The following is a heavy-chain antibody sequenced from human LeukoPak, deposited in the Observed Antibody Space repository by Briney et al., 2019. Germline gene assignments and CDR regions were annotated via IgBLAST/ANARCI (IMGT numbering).Heavy chain of an antibody. D-gene: IGHD6-19*01. J-gene: IGHJ6*02. CDR3: AQAVAATYYYYYYGMDV. CDR1: GGTFSGYA. CDR2: IIPIFGTA. V-gene: IGHV1-69*13. Sequence: GASVKVSCKASGGTFSGYAISWVRRAPGQGLEWMGGIIPIFGTANYAQKFQGRVTITADESTSTAYMELSSLRSEDTAVYYCAQAVAATYYYYYYGMDVWGQGTTVTVSS.